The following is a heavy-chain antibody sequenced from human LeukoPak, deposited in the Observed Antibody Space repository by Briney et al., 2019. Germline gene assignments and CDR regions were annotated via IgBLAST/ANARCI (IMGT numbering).Heavy chain of an antibody. CDR3: ARETSFLVDIVATTHFDY. Sequence: ASVEVSCKASGYTFTSYYMHWVRQAPGQGLEWMGIINPSGGSTSYAQKFQGRVTMTRDTSTSTVYMELSSLRSEDTAVYYCARETSFLVDIVATTHFDYWGQGTLVTVSS. V-gene: IGHV1-46*01. CDR2: INPSGGST. CDR1: GYTFTSYY. D-gene: IGHD5-12*01. J-gene: IGHJ4*02.